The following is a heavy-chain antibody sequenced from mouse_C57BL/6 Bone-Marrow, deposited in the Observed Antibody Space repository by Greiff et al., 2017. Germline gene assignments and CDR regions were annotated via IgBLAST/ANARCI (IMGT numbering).Heavy chain of an antibody. CDR1: GFNIKDDY. CDR3: TPTGYYFDY. J-gene: IGHJ2*01. V-gene: IGHV14-4*01. Sequence: VHVKQSGAELVRPGASVKLSCTASGFNIKDDYMHWVKQRPEQGLEWIGWIDPENGDTEYASKFQGKATITADTSSNTAYLQLSSLTSEDTAVYYCTPTGYYFDYWGQGTTRTVPS. D-gene: IGHD4-1*02. CDR2: IDPENGDT.